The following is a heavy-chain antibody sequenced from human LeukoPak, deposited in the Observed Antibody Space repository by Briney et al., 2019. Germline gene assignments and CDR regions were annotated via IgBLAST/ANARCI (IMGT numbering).Heavy chain of an antibody. CDR3: ARGSGYCSSTSCYYYYYYYMDV. CDR1: GGTFSSYA. CDR2: IIPIFGTA. Sequence: GSSVKVSCKASGGTFSSYAISWVRQAPGQGLEWMGGIIPIFGTANYAQKFRGRVTITADESTSTAYMELSSLRSEDTAVYYCARGSGYCSSTSCYYYYYYYMDVWGKGTTVTVSS. V-gene: IGHV1-69*01. D-gene: IGHD2-2*01. J-gene: IGHJ6*03.